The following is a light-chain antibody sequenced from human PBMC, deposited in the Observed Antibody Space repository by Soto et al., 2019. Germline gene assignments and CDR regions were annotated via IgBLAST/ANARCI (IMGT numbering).Light chain of an antibody. CDR1: QRLSASD. Sequence: EIVLTQSPATLSLSPGQRATLSCWSSQRLSASDIAWYQQKPGQAPKFLIYGVSSRATGIPDRFSGSGSGTDFTLTISRLEPEDFAVYHCQQYGSSPLITFGQGTRLEIK. CDR3: QQYGSSPLIT. J-gene: IGKJ5*01. CDR2: GVS. V-gene: IGKV3-20*01.